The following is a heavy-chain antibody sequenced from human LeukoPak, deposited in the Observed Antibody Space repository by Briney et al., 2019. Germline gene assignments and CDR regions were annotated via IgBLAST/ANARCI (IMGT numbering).Heavy chain of an antibody. CDR3: ARDERYSDADHHYPDLGY. CDR1: GYIFTGYY. J-gene: IGHJ4*02. Sequence: ASVKGSCKASGYIFTGYYLFWVRQAPGQGLEWMGWINPNGGATRYAQKFQGRVTLTRDTSIRTTYMELSSLTSDDTAVYYCARDERYSDADHHYPDLGYWGQGTLVTVSS. V-gene: IGHV1-2*02. D-gene: IGHD3-16*01. CDR2: INPNGGAT.